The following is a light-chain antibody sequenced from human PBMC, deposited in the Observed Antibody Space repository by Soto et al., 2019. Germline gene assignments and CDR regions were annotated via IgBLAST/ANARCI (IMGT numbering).Light chain of an antibody. J-gene: IGLJ1*01. CDR2: YDD. CDR1: RSNVGDNA. Sequence: QSVLTQPPSVSEAPRQRVTISCSGRRSNVGDNAVNWYQHVPGKAPKLLIYYDDLLPSGVSDRFSGSKSGTSASLAISGLPSEDEADYYCSAWDDSLKGYVFGSGTKLTVL. V-gene: IGLV1-36*01. CDR3: SAWDDSLKGYV.